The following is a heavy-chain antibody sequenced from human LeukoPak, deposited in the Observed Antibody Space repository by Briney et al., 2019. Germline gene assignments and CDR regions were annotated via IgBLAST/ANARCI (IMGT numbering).Heavy chain of an antibody. CDR1: GYIFRSYG. CDR2: ISCYNGET. V-gene: IGHV1-18*01. CDR3: ARVGMEIGWSLEL. D-gene: IGHD2-21*01. Sequence: ASVKVSCKASGYIFRSYGLSWVRRAPGQGLEWLGWISCYNGETRYEQNLQGRVTLTTDTSTTTAYMELRSLRSDDTAVYYCARVGMEIGWSLELWGRGTLVTVSS. J-gene: IGHJ2*01.